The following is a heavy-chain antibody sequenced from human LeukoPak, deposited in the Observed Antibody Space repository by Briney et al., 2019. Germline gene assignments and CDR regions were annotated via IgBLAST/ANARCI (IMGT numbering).Heavy chain of an antibody. CDR2: IIPILGIA. CDR1: GGTFSSYT. J-gene: IGHJ5*02. D-gene: IGHD2-2*02. V-gene: IGHV1-69*02. Sequence: ASVKVSCKASGGTFSSYTISWVRQAPGQGLEWMGRIIPILGIANYAQKFQGRVTITADNSTSTAYMELSSLRSEDTAVYYCARIYCSSTSCYTGWFDPWGQGTLVTVSS. CDR3: ARIYCSSTSCYTGWFDP.